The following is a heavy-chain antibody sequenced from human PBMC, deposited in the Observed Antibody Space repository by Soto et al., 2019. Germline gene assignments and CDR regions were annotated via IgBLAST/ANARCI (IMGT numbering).Heavy chain of an antibody. V-gene: IGHV3-15*07. CDR3: TTNHPYYGSWSHYSPMDLDYDGMDV. CDR2: IKSKTDGGTT. CDR1: GLTFRNAW. J-gene: IGHJ6*02. D-gene: IGHD3-10*01. Sequence: EVQLVESGGGLVKPGGSLRLSCAASGLTFRNAWMNWVRQAPGKGREWVGRIKSKTDGGTTDYAAPVKGRFTISRADKPNKMYLQMIRLKTEDTAVYYCTTNHPYYGSWSHYSPMDLDYDGMDVGGQGTKVTFSS.